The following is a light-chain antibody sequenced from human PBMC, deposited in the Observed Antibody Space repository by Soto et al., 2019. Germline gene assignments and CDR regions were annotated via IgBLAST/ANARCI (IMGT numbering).Light chain of an antibody. V-gene: IGLV2-23*02. CDR3: CSYAGSSTFVL. J-gene: IGLJ2*01. CDR1: SFDIGTYNL. Sequence: QSALTQPASVSGSPGQSISISYTGTSFDIGTYNLVSWYRQYPGEAPKLMIYEVSKLPSGVSNRFSGSKSGNTASLTISGLQPQDEADYYCCSYAGSSTFVLFGGGTKLTVL. CDR2: EVS.